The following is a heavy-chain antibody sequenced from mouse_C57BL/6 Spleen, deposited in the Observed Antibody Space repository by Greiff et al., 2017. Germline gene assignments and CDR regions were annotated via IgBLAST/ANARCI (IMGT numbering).Heavy chain of an antibody. CDR2: ISSGSGTI. CDR1: GFTFSDYG. Sequence: DVMLVESGGGLVKPGGSLKLSCAASGFTFSDYGMHWVRQAPEKGLEWVAYISSGSGTIYYADTVKGRFTISRDNAKNTLFLQMTSLRSEDTAMYYCARHYSDYWGQGTTLTVSS. V-gene: IGHV5-17*01. CDR3: ARHYSDY. D-gene: IGHD2-12*01. J-gene: IGHJ2*01.